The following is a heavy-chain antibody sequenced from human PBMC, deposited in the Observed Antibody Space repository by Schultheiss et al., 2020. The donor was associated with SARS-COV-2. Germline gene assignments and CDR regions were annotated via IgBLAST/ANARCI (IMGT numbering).Heavy chain of an antibody. J-gene: IGHJ6*02. CDR2: ISYDGSNK. V-gene: IGHV3-30-3*01. D-gene: IGHD6-6*01. CDR1: GFTFSSYA. CDR3: ARGRGSSSS. Sequence: GGSLRLSCAASGFTFSSYAMHWVRQAPGKGLEWVAVISYDGSNKYYADSVKGRFTISRDNAKNSLYLQMNSLRAEDTAVYYCARGRGSSSSWGQGTTVTVSS.